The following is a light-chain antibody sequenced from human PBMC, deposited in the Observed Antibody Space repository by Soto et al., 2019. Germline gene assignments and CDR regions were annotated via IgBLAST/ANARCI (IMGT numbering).Light chain of an antibody. J-gene: IGLJ2*01. Sequence: QSVLTQPPSVSGAPGQRVTISCTGSSSNTGAGYDVHWYQQVPGTAPKLLIYGNTKRPSGVPDRFSGSKSGTSASLAITGLKDEDEADYYCQSYDGSLSGSVFGGGTQLPVL. CDR1: SSNTGAGYD. V-gene: IGLV1-40*01. CDR3: QSYDGSLSGSV. CDR2: GNT.